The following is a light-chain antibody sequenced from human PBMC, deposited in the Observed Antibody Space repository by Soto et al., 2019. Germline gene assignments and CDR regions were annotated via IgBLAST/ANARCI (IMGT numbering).Light chain of an antibody. V-gene: IGKV3-15*01. J-gene: IGKJ1*01. CDR1: QSVSSN. CDR2: GAS. Sequence: EIVMTQSPATLSVSPGERATLSCRASQSVSSNLAWYQQKPGQAPRLLLYGASTRATGIPARFSGSGSGTEFTLTISSLQSEDFAVYYCQQYNNWSPRTFGQGTKVEIK. CDR3: QQYNNWSPRT.